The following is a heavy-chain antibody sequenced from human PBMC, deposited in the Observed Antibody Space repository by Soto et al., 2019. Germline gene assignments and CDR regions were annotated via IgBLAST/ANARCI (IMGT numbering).Heavy chain of an antibody. D-gene: IGHD6-13*01. CDR1: GFTFSSYA. CDR3: ARAKVSGIAAALDY. V-gene: IGHV3-30-3*01. J-gene: IGHJ4*02. CDR2: ISYDGSNK. Sequence: PGGSLRLSCAASGFTFSSYAMHWVRQAPGKGLEWVAVISYDGSNKYYADSVKGRFTISRDNSKNTVYVQMNSLRVEDTAVYYCARAKVSGIAAALDYWGQGTLVTVSS.